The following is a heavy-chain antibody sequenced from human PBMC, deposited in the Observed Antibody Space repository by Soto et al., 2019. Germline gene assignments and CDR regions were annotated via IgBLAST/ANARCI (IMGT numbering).Heavy chain of an antibody. J-gene: IGHJ4*02. CDR1: GFDVSNTD. D-gene: IGHD3-22*01. V-gene: IGHV3-66*01. CDR2: IYSGGYT. Sequence: EVQLVESVGDLVQRGGSLRLSCAASGFDVSNTDMSWVRQAPGKGLEWVSVIYSGGYTNYADSVKGRFIVSRDSPKNTLYLQMDSLRAEDTAVYYCAREAIIVIAAPEYYFDYWGQGTLVTVSS. CDR3: AREAIIVIAAPEYYFDY.